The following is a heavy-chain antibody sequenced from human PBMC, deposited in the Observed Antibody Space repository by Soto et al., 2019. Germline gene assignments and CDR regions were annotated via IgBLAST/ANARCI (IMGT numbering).Heavy chain of an antibody. J-gene: IGHJ5*02. V-gene: IGHV1-24*01. CDR2: FDPEDGET. D-gene: IGHD3-22*01. Sequence: AASVKVSCKVSGCTLTELSMHWVRQAPGKGLEWMGGFDPEDGETIYAQKFQGRVTMTEDTSTDTAYMELSSLRSEDTAVYYCATVYYYDSSGYKLNNWFDPWGQGTLVTVSS. CDR3: ATVYYYDSSGYKLNNWFDP. CDR1: GCTLTELS.